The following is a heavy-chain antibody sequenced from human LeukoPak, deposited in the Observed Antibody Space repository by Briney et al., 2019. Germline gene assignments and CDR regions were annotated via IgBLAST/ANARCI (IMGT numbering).Heavy chain of an antibody. V-gene: IGHV3-33*06. CDR2: IWSDGTHK. Sequence: WRSLRLSCAASGFTFNTFGMHWVRQAPAKGMGWVAVIWSDGTHKYYSDSVKDRFTISRDNSKNTLYLEMNSLRVEDTAVYDCAKSNSESQTIVGKWGQGTLVTVP. CDR1: GFTFNTFG. D-gene: IGHD1-26*01. J-gene: IGHJ4*02. CDR3: AKSNSESQTIVGK.